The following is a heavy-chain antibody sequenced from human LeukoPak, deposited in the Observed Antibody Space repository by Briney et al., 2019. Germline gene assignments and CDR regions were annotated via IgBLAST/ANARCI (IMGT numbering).Heavy chain of an antibody. D-gene: IGHD3-16*02. J-gene: IGHJ4*02. V-gene: IGHV4-59*01. CDR1: GGSISSYY. CDR3: ARYVWGSYPTFEDY. Sequence: SETLSLTCTVFGGSISSYYWSWIRQPPGKGLEWIGYIYYSGSTNYNPSPKSRVTISVDTSKNQFSLKLSSVTAADTAVYYCARYVWGSYPTFEDYWGQGTLVTVSS. CDR2: IYYSGST.